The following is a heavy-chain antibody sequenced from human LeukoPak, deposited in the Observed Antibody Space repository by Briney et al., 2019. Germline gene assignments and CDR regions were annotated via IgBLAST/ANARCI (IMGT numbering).Heavy chain of an antibody. CDR1: GFTFSSYA. D-gene: IGHD2-15*01. J-gene: IGHJ4*02. CDR2: ISGSGSST. CDR3: AKDRYCSGGSCYSGFDY. Sequence: GGSLRLSCAASGFTFSSYAMSWVRQAPGKGLEWVSAISGSGSSTYYADSVKGRFTISRDNSKNTLYLQMNSLRAEDTAAYYCAKDRYCSGGSCYSGFDYWGQGTLVTVSS. V-gene: IGHV3-23*01.